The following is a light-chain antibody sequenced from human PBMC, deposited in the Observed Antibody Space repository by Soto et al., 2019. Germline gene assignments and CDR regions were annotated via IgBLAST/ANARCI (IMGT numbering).Light chain of an antibody. CDR3: QQYGTPRSVT. Sequence: EIVLTQSPGTLSLSPGEEATLSCRASQSVDSNYLAWYQQKPGQTPRLIMYGASGRADGIPHRFSGSGFGTDFTLTISKVEPEDFAVYYCQQYGTPRSVTFGQGTRLEI. CDR2: GAS. V-gene: IGKV3-20*01. J-gene: IGKJ5*01. CDR1: QSVDSNY.